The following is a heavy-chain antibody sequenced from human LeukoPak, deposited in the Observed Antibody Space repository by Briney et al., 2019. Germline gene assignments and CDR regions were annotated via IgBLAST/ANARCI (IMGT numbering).Heavy chain of an antibody. D-gene: IGHD1-26*01. J-gene: IGHJ4*02. CDR3: VTVPPLNLLGSPYFDY. CDR2: ISGSGGST. CDR1: GFTFSSYA. Sequence: GGSLRLSCTASGFTFSSYAMSWVRQAPGKGLELVSAISGSGGSTYYADSVKGRLTISRDNSKKKLYSQMKSLRADAEAVDYCVTVPPLNLLGSPYFDYWGQGTLVSVSS. V-gene: IGHV3-23*01.